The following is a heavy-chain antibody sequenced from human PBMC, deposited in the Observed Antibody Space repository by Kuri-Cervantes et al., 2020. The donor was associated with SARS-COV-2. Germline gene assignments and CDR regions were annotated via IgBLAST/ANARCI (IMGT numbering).Heavy chain of an antibody. V-gene: IGHV3-48*01. Sequence: GGSLRLSCAASGFTFSSYSMNWVRQAPGKGLEWVSYISSSSTIYYADSVKGRFTISRDNAKDSLYLQMNSLRAEDTAVYYCAGDHYYYYYMDVWGKGTTVTVSS. D-gene: IGHD3-10*01. CDR3: AGDHYYYYYMDV. CDR1: GFTFSSYS. CDR2: ISSSSTI. J-gene: IGHJ6*03.